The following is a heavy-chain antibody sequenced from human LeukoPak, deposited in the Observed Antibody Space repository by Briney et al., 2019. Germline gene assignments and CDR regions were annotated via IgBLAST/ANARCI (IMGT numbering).Heavy chain of an antibody. J-gene: IGHJ3*02. CDR3: AVPSGYYNYAFDI. CDR1: GYTFTSYY. D-gene: IGHD3-9*01. Sequence: ASVKVSRKASGYTFTSYYMHWVRQAPGQGLEWMGIINPSGGSTSYAQKFQGRVTMTRDTSTSTVYVELSSLRSEDTAVYYCAVPSGYYNYAFDIWGQGTMVTVSS. CDR2: INPSGGST. V-gene: IGHV1-46*03.